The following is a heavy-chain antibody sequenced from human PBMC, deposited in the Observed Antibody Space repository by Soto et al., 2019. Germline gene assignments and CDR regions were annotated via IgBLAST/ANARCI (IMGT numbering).Heavy chain of an antibody. D-gene: IGHD2-15*01. V-gene: IGHV4-59*08. CDR2: IYYSGST. Sequence: QVQLQESGPGLVKPSETLSLTCTVSGGSISSYYWSWIRQPPGKGLEWIGYIYYSGSTNYNPSLKSRVTISVDTSKHPFSLKLSSVTAADTAVYYCARHNGVVVAAGYWGQGTLVTVSS. J-gene: IGHJ4*02. CDR1: GGSISSYY. CDR3: ARHNGVVVAAGY.